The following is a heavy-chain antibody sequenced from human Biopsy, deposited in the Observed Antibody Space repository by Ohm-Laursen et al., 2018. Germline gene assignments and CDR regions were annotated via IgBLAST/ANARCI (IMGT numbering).Heavy chain of an antibody. D-gene: IGHD1-26*01. CDR2: IIPMFGTA. CDR3: ARGPHSGSHSCFDY. CDR1: GGTFSNYG. V-gene: IGHV1-69*13. Sequence: ASVKVSRKAPGGTFSNYGVNWVRQAPGQGLEWLGGIIPMFGTANYAQMFQGRVTISADESTSTSYMELSSLTTEDTAIYYCARGPHSGSHSCFDYWGRGTLVTVSS. J-gene: IGHJ4*02.